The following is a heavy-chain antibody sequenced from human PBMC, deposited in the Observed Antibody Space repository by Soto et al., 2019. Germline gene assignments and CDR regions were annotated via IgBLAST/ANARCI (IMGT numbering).Heavy chain of an antibody. CDR1: EFTFSSSW. CDR3: ARLSNSATPLDC. J-gene: IGHJ4*02. CDR2: INGDGSRT. Sequence: GGSLRVSCAASEFTFSSSWRHWDRQPPGKGPVWVSGINGDGSRTSYADSVKGRFTISRDNAKNTLYLQVNSLRAEDTAVYYCARLSNSATPLDCWGQGTLVTVSS. V-gene: IGHV3-74*01.